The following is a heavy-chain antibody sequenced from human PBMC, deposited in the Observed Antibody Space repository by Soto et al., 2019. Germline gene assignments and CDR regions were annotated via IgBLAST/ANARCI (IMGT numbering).Heavy chain of an antibody. D-gene: IGHD2-8*01. Sequence: QVQLQESGPGLVKPSQTLSLTCTVSGGSISSGDYYWSWIRQPPGKGLEWIGYILYSGTTNYNPSLESRLTISVDTSKNQFSLKLASVPAADPAVYYCARNGALDYWGRGTLVTVSS. CDR3: ARNGALDY. CDR2: ILYSGTT. V-gene: IGHV4-30-4*01. CDR1: GGSISSGDYY. J-gene: IGHJ4*02.